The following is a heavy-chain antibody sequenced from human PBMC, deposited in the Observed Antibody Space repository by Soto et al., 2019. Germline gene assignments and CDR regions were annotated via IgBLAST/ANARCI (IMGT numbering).Heavy chain of an antibody. J-gene: IGHJ4*02. CDR3: ARDLLDSSSWYIGYYFDY. D-gene: IGHD6-13*01. CDR2: IWYDGSNK. Sequence: QVQLVESGGGVVQPGRSLRLSCAASGFTFSSYGMHWHRQAPGKGLEWVAVIWYDGSNKYYADSVKDRFTISRDNSKNTLYLQMNSLRAEDTAVYYCARDLLDSSSWYIGYYFDYWGQGTLVTVSS. CDR1: GFTFSSYG. V-gene: IGHV3-33*01.